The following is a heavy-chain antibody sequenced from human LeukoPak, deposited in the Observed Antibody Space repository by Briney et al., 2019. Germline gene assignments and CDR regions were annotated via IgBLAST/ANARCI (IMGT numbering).Heavy chain of an antibody. Sequence: SETLSLTCTVPSGFISRSTSYWGWVRQPPGKGLEWIGTIHYSGTTDINPSLKSRVTISVDTSKNQFSLKLTSATAADTAVYYCAGDGSSTNWYYYWGQGTLVTVSS. CDR2: IHYSGTT. J-gene: IGHJ4*02. D-gene: IGHD6-13*01. CDR1: SGFISRSTSY. CDR3: AGDGSSTNWYYY. V-gene: IGHV4-39*07.